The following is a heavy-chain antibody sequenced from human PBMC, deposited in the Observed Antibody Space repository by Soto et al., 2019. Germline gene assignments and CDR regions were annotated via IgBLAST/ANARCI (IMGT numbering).Heavy chain of an antibody. V-gene: IGHV3-30*18. CDR1: GFTFSSYG. CDR2: ISYDGSNK. CDR3: ANRRETAAPIV. J-gene: IGHJ4*02. D-gene: IGHD6-13*01. Sequence: QVQLVESGGGVVQPGRSLRLSCAASGFTFSSYGMHWVRQAPGKGLEWVAVISYDGSNKYYADSVKGRFTISRDNSKNTLYLQMNSLRAEDTAVYYCANRRETAAPIVWGQGTLVTVSS.